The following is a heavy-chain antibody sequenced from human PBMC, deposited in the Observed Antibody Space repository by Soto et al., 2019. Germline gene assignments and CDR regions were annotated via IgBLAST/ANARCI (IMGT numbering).Heavy chain of an antibody. CDR1: GFTFSSHG. CDR2: ISYDGSNK. J-gene: IGHJ4*02. Sequence: GGSLRLSCAASGFTFSSHGMHWVRQAPGKGLEWVAVISYDGSNKHYADSVKGRFTISRDNSKNTLYLQMNSLRAEDTAVYYCAKSSDYYDSSGYLHYWGQGTLVTVSS. D-gene: IGHD3-22*01. CDR3: AKSSDYYDSSGYLHY. V-gene: IGHV3-30*18.